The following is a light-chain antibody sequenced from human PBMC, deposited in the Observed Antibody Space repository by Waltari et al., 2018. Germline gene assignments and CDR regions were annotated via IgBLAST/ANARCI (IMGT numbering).Light chain of an antibody. Sequence: QSALTQPASVSGSPGQSITISCTATSSNVGGYTLVSCYQQHPGKAPQLIIYAVNKRPSGISHRFSGSKSGNTASLTISGLQADDESDYYCAAWDDSLKGVVFGGGTKLTVL. J-gene: IGLJ2*01. V-gene: IGLV2-23*02. CDR1: SSNVGGYTL. CDR3: AAWDDSLKGVV. CDR2: AVN.